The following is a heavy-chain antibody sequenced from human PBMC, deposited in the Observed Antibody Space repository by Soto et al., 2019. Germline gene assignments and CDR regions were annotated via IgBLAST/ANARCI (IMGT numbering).Heavy chain of an antibody. D-gene: IGHD3-3*01. Sequence: QVHLVESGGGVVQPGRALRLSCAASGFTCSSYGMHWVRQAPGKGLEWVAVISYDGSNKYYADSVKGRFTISRDNPKNKLYLQMHSLRAEDTAVYYCAKEVWRGPMDVWGQGTTVTVSS. V-gene: IGHV3-30*18. J-gene: IGHJ6*02. CDR2: ISYDGSNK. CDR1: GFTCSSYG. CDR3: AKEVWRGPMDV.